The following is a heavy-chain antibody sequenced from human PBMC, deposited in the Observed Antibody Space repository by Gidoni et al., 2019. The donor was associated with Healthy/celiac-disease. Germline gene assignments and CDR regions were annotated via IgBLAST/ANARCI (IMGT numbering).Heavy chain of an antibody. D-gene: IGHD2-15*01. CDR3: ARIKGYCSGGSCYAYGMDV. V-gene: IGHV4-39*01. CDR1: GGSISSSSYY. J-gene: IGHJ6*02. CDR2: IYYSGST. Sequence: QLQLQASGPGLVKPSETLSLTCTVSGGSISSSSYYWGWIRQPPGKGLEWIGSIYYSGSTYYNPSLKSRVTISVDTSKNQFSLKLSSVTAADTAVYYCARIKGYCSGGSCYAYGMDVWGQGTTVTVSS.